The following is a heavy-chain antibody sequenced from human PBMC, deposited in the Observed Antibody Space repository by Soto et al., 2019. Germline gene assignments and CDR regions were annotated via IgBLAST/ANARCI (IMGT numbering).Heavy chain of an antibody. CDR1: GFTFSSYG. D-gene: IGHD1-26*01. Sequence: GGSLRLSCAASGFTFSSYGMHWVRQAPGKGLEWVAVISYDVSNKYYADSVKGRFTISRDNSKNTLYLQMNSLRAEDTAVYYCAKESLRLLVGATGVDYWGQGTPVTVSS. CDR3: AKESLRLLVGATGVDY. V-gene: IGHV3-30*18. CDR2: ISYDVSNK. J-gene: IGHJ4*02.